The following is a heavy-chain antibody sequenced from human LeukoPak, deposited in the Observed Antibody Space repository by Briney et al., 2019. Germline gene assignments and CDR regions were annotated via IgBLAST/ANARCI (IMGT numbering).Heavy chain of an antibody. Sequence: GGSLRLSCEGSGFTFDSYAMSWVRQAPGKGLEWVSAISGSGGSTYYADSVKGRFTISRDNSKNTLYLQMNSLRAEDTAVYYCAKDFGHYDMSPPLDYWGQGTLVTVSS. J-gene: IGHJ4*02. CDR3: AKDFGHYDMSPPLDY. CDR2: ISGSGGST. V-gene: IGHV3-23*01. D-gene: IGHD3-9*01. CDR1: GFTFDSYA.